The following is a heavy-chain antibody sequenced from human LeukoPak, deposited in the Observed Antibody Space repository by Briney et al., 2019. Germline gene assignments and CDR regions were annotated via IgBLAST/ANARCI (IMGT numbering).Heavy chain of an antibody. D-gene: IGHD2-21*02. CDR3: ARVAAAIPRWYFDL. CDR1: GGSIMNYA. CDR2: IIPIFWTS. Sequence: GASVKVSCKTSGGSIMNYAISWVRQAPGQGLEWMGVIIPIFWTSNYAQKFQGRVTITADKSTNTANMELSSLRSEDTAVYYCARVAAAIPRWYFDLWGRGTLVTVSS. V-gene: IGHV1-69*06. J-gene: IGHJ2*01.